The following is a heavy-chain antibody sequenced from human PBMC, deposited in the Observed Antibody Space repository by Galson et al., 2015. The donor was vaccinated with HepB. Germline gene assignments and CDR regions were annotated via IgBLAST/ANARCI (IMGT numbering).Heavy chain of an antibody. CDR1: GFTFSSYG. CDR2: IWYDGSNK. D-gene: IGHD6-13*01. J-gene: IGHJ4*02. Sequence: SLRLSCAASGFTFSSYGMHWVRQAPGKGLEWVAVIWYDGSNKYYADSVRGRFTISRDNSKNTLYLQMTSLRAEDTAVYYCARELARAWRSSSWYSSPDYWGQGTLVTVSS. V-gene: IGHV3-33*08. CDR3: ARELARAWRSSSWYSSPDY.